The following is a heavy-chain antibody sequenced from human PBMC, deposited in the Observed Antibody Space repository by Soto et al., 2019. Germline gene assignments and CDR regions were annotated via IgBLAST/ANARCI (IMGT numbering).Heavy chain of an antibody. Sequence: EVQLVESGGGLVKPGGSLRLSCAASGFTFSNAWMSWVRQAPGKGLAWVGRIKSKTDGGTTDYAAPVKGRFTISRDDSKNPLYLQMNCLKTEDTAVYYCTTMAVVAATDYWGQGTLVTVSS. CDR2: IKSKTDGGTT. D-gene: IGHD2-15*01. CDR3: TTMAVVAATDY. J-gene: IGHJ4*02. CDR1: GFTFSNAW. V-gene: IGHV3-15*01.